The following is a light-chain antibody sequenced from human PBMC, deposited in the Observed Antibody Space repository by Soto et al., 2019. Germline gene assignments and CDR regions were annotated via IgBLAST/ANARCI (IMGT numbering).Light chain of an antibody. Sequence: QSALTQPASVSGSPGQSITVSCTGTSSDIGGSNSVSWYQQHPGQAPKLMISEVSNRPSGVSNRFSGSKSGNTASLTISGLQAEDEADYYCSSSTSGSTPFVFXAGTKVTVL. CDR3: SSSTSGSTPFV. CDR2: EVS. CDR1: SSDIGGSNS. J-gene: IGLJ1*01. V-gene: IGLV2-14*01.